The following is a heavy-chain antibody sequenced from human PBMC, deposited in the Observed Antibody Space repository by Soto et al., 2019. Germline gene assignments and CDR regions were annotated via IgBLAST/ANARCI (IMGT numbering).Heavy chain of an antibody. J-gene: IGHJ4*02. CDR3: ARTSEVYDYIWGSYRKPFDY. V-gene: IGHV4-34*01. D-gene: IGHD3-16*02. CDR1: GGSFSGYY. CDR2: INHSGST. Sequence: SETLSLTCAVYGGSFSGYYWSWIRQPPGKGLEWIGEINHSGSTNYNPSLKSRVTISVDTSKNQFSLKLSSVTAADTAVYYCARTSEVYDYIWGSYRKPFDYWGQGTLVTVSS.